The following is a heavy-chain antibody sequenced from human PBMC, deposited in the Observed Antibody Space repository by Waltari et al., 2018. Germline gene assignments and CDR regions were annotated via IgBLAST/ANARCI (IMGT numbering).Heavy chain of an antibody. J-gene: IGHJ5*02. D-gene: IGHD3-10*01. CDR1: GGSFSGYY. CDR2: INHGGST. V-gene: IGHV4-34*01. Sequence: QVQLQQWGAGLLKPSETLSLTCAVYGGSFSGYYWSWIRQPPGKGLEWIWEINHGGSTNYNPSLKSRVTISVDTSKNQFSLKLSSVTAADTAVYYCAGPGSGSYNTKWFDPWGQGTLVTVSS. CDR3: AGPGSGSYNTKWFDP.